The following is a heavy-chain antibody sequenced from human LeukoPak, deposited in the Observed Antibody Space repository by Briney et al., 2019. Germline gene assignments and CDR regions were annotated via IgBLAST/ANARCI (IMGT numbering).Heavy chain of an antibody. Sequence: PGRSLRLSCAASGFTFDDYAMHWVRQAPGKGLEWVSGISWNSGSIGYADSVKGRFTISRDNAKNSLYLQMNSLGAEDTAVYYCAGDYGDYERYFDYWGQGTLVTVSS. V-gene: IGHV3-9*01. CDR1: GFTFDDYA. D-gene: IGHD4-17*01. CDR3: AGDYGDYERYFDY. J-gene: IGHJ4*02. CDR2: ISWNSGSI.